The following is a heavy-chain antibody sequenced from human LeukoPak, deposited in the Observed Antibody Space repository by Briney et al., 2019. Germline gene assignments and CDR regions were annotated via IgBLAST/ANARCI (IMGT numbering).Heavy chain of an antibody. V-gene: IGHV3-23*01. J-gene: IGHJ4*02. Sequence: GGSLRLSCAASGFTFSNYAMSWVRQAPGKGLEWVSAISANGGGTYYADSVKGRFTISRDNSKNTLYLQMNSLRAEDTAVYYCAKGSSPFDYWGQGTLVTVSS. CDR2: ISANGGGT. CDR3: AKGSSPFDY. CDR1: GFTFSNYA. D-gene: IGHD6-13*01.